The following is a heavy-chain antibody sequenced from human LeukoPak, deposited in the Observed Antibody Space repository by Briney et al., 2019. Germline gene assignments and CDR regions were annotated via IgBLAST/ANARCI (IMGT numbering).Heavy chain of an antibody. J-gene: IGHJ3*02. CDR2: IYQSGGT. Sequence: SETLSLTCAVSGYAISSGYFWGWIRQPPGKGLEWIGSIYQSGGTYYNPSLKSRVTISVDTSKNQFSLKLSSVTAADTAVYYCARDRGDSSGYYPYDAFDIWGQGTMVTVSS. D-gene: IGHD3-22*01. CDR3: ARDRGDSSGYYPYDAFDI. V-gene: IGHV4-38-2*02. CDR1: GYAISSGYF.